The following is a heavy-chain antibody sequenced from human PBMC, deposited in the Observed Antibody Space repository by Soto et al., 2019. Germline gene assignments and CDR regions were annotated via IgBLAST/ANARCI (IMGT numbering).Heavy chain of an antibody. D-gene: IGHD4-17*01. V-gene: IGHV1-18*01. Sequence: QVQLVQSGAEVKMPGASVKVSCQASGYIFTINDISWVRQAPGQGLEWLGWISANSGNTNYSQNVQDRVILTTNTPTATADRELRSLRSDDTAVYYCARHRNHGLDNWGQGTLVRVSS. J-gene: IGHJ4*02. CDR1: GYIFTIND. CDR3: ARHRNHGLDN. CDR2: ISANSGNT.